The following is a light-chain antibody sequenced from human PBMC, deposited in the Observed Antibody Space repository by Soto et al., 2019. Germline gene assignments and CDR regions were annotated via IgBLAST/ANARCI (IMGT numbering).Light chain of an antibody. J-gene: IGLJ2*01. CDR1: RTDVGSYDL. V-gene: IGLV2-23*02. Sequence: QSALTQPASVSGSPGQSITISCTGTRTDVGSYDLVSWYQQLPGKVPKHVIYEVTKRPSGVSNRFSGSKSGNTASLTISGLPAEDEADYYCCSYAGTSSFVLFGGGTKLTVL. CDR3: CSYAGTSSFVL. CDR2: EVT.